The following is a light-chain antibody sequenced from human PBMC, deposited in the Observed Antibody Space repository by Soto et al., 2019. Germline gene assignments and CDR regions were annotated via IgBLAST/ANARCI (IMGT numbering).Light chain of an antibody. CDR2: RAS. J-gene: IGKJ1*01. CDR1: QTVSNNY. CDR3: QQHAGSPWT. Sequence: EILLTQSPGTLSLSPGERATLSCRASQTVSNNYLVWYQHKPGRAPRLLIFRASIRAADIPDRFRGSGSGTDFTLTITRLEPEDFAVYSCQQHAGSPWTLGQGTKVDIK. V-gene: IGKV3-20*01.